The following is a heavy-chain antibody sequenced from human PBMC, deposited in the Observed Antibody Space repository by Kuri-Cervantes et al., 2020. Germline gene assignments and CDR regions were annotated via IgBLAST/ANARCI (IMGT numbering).Heavy chain of an antibody. Sequence: LSLTCAASGFTFSSYGMHWVRQAPGKGLEGVAVIWFDGNKKDYADSVKGRFTISRENSKNTLFLQMNSLRAEDTAVYYCARFLVSLGSYSYYYYYMDVWGTGTTVTVSS. J-gene: IGHJ6*03. CDR3: ARFLVSLGSYSYYYYYMDV. CDR1: GFTFSSYG. CDR2: IWFDGNKK. D-gene: IGHD3-10*01. V-gene: IGHV3-33*01.